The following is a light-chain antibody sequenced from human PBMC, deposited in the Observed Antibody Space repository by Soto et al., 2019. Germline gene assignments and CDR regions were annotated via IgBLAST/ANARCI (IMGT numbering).Light chain of an antibody. CDR2: DVS. CDR3: SSYTSSSTRV. Sequence: QSALTQPRSVSGSPGQSVSISCAGTSTDYGGYKYVSWYQQHPGKAPKLMIFDVSERPSGVPDRFSGSKSGSTASLSIAGLQPEDEADYYCSSYTSSSTRVFGGGTKLTVL. J-gene: IGLJ3*02. CDR1: STDYGGYKY. V-gene: IGLV2-11*01.